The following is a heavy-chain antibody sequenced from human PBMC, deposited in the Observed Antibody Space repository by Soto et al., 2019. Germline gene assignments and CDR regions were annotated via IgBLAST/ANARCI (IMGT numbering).Heavy chain of an antibody. Sequence: PGGSLRLSCAASGFTFSSYSMNWVRQAPGKGLEWVSSISSSSSYIYYADSVKGRFTISRDNAKNSLYLQMNSLRAEDTAVYYCARVSIAAGSYYYYGMDVWGQGTTVTVS. CDR1: GFTFSSYS. D-gene: IGHD6-13*01. CDR3: ARVSIAAGSYYYYGMDV. V-gene: IGHV3-21*01. CDR2: ISSSSSYI. J-gene: IGHJ6*02.